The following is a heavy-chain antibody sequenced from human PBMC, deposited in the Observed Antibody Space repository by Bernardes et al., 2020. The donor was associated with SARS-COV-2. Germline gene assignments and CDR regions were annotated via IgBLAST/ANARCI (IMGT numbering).Heavy chain of an antibody. CDR2: ISYDGSNK. D-gene: IGHD3-22*01. CDR1: GFTFSSYA. CDR3: ARDSEYYYDSSGSLVDY. V-gene: IGHV3-30-3*01. Sequence: GGSLRLSCAASGFTFSSYAMHWVRQAPGKGLEWVAVISYDGSNKYYADSVKGRFTISRDNSKNTLYLQMNSLRAEDTAVYYCARDSEYYYDSSGSLVDYWGQGTLVTVSS. J-gene: IGHJ4*02.